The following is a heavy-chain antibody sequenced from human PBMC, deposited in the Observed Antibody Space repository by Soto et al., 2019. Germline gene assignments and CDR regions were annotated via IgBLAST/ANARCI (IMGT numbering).Heavy chain of an antibody. CDR2: IKSKNDGGTT. D-gene: IGHD6-13*01. J-gene: IGHJ4*02. Sequence: VQLVESGGNLVKPGGSLRLSCAASGFSFNIAWMSWVRQAPGKGLEWVGRIKSKNDGGTTDFAAPVKGRFTLSRDDSKNTVFLQMNSLKIDDTAVYYCTTGLAAAGTNYWGQGTLVTVSS. CDR3: TTGLAAAGTNY. CDR1: GFSFNIAW. V-gene: IGHV3-15*01.